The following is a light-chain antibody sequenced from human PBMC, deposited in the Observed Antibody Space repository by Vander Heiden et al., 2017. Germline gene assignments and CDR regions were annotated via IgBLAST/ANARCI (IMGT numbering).Light chain of an antibody. CDR3: QQDYSYPWT. CDR2: KAS. J-gene: IGKJ1*01. V-gene: IGKV1-5*03. Sequence: DMQMTESPSTLSASVGDRVTITCRASQSISSWLAWYQQKPGKAPKLLIYKASSLESGVPSRFSGSGSGTEFTLTISSLQPDDFATYYCQQDYSYPWTFGQGTKVEIK. CDR1: QSISSW.